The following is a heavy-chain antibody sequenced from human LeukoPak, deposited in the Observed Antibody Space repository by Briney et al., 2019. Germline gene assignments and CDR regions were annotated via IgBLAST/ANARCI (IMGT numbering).Heavy chain of an antibody. J-gene: IGHJ4*02. V-gene: IGHV3-30*18. CDR3: AKDRYYDSSGSLNDY. D-gene: IGHD3-22*01. CDR1: GFTFSSYG. CDR2: ISYDGSNK. Sequence: GGSRNSSGAAPGFTFSSYGSPWARQPQAKGLDWLAFISYDGSNKYYADSVKGRFTISRDNSKNTLYLQMNSLRAEDTAVYYCAKDRYYDSSGSLNDYWGQGTLVTVSS.